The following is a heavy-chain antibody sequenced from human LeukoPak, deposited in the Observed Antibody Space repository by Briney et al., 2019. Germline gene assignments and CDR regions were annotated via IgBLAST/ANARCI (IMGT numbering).Heavy chain of an antibody. Sequence: PGGTLRLSCAASGFTFSSYGMSWVRQAPGKGLEWVSAISGSGGSTYYADSVKGRFTISRDNSKNTLYLQMNSLRAEDTAVYYCATFPGIAAAGGLIYFQHWGQGTLVTVSS. CDR1: GFTFSSYG. J-gene: IGHJ1*01. CDR3: ATFPGIAAAGGLIYFQH. V-gene: IGHV3-23*01. CDR2: ISGSGGST. D-gene: IGHD6-13*01.